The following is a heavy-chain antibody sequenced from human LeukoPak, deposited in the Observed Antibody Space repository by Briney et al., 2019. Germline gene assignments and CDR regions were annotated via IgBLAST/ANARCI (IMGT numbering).Heavy chain of an antibody. Sequence: GGSLRLSCASSEIIFRRYAMSWLRQAPGKGLKLVSDISASGDNTYYADSVKGLFTIARDNSKNTVYLQMNSQRAEDTDVYYCARELVGATAYFDQWGRGTLVTVSS. D-gene: IGHD1-26*01. CDR3: ARELVGATAYFDQ. CDR1: EIIFRRYA. J-gene: IGHJ4*02. CDR2: ISASGDNT. V-gene: IGHV3-23*01.